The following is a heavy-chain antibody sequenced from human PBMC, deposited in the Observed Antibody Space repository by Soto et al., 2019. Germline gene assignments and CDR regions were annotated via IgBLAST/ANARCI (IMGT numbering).Heavy chain of an antibody. D-gene: IGHD3-10*01. Sequence: VQVVASGGGLVQPGRSLRLSCAVSGFRFEQYVMHWVRQAPGKGLECVSTVSPTGDTVAYADSVEGRFTVSRDNAKNSLYLPMNSLKGEHPAFYYCLKDAPNGSIDDWGQGTLVTVSS. CDR2: VSPTGDTV. J-gene: IGHJ4*02. CDR3: LKDAPNGSIDD. CDR1: GFRFEQYV. V-gene: IGHV3-9*01.